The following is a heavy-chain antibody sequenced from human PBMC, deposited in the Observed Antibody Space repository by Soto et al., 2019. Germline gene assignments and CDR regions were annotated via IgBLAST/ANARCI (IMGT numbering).Heavy chain of an antibody. D-gene: IGHD6-19*01. Sequence: QIQLVQSGVEVKKPGASVTVSCKASGYTFSSYGVTWVRQAPGQGLEWMGWISGYNGNTKYAQKLQGRLTMTTDTSTNTAFMELRSLRSDDTAVYYCARGFPSPNSSCWYRLDYWGRGTLVTVSS. CDR3: ARGFPSPNSSCWYRLDY. V-gene: IGHV1-18*01. CDR1: GYTFSSYG. CDR2: ISGYNGNT. J-gene: IGHJ4*02.